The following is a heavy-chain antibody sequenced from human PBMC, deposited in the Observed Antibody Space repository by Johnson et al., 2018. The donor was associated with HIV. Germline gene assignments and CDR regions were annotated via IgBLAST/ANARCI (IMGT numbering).Heavy chain of an antibody. CDR3: VLEVGDNVRGLLGLRWAM. CDR1: GFTFDDYA. Sequence: EVQLVESGGGLVQPGRYLRLSCAASGFTFDDYAMHWVQQAPGKGLEWVSGISWNSGSIGYADSVKGRFTISRDNAKNSLYLQMNSGCLHALGPASSVLEVGDNVRGLLGLRWAMWG. CDR2: ISWNSGSI. D-gene: IGHD3-10*02. J-gene: IGHJ1*01. V-gene: IGHV3-9*01.